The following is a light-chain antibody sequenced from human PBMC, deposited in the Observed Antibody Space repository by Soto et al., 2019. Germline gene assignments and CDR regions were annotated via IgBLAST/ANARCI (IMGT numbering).Light chain of an antibody. V-gene: IGLV2-14*01. CDR2: EVS. CDR3: SSYTSSTTRV. CDR1: SSDVGGYNY. Sequence: QSVLTQPASVSGSPGQSITFSCTGTSSDVGGYNYVSWYQQHPGKAPKLIIYEVSNRPSGVSNRFSGSKSGNTASLTISGLQAEDEADYYCSSYTSSTTRVFGTGTKVTVL. J-gene: IGLJ1*01.